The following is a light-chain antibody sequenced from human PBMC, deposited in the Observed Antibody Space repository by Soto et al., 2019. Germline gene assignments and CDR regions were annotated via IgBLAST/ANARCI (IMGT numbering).Light chain of an antibody. CDR1: QSVSSY. V-gene: IGKV3-11*01. CDR3: QQRSNWLT. Sequence: VLALSPGTLSLSPGERAPLFFRASQSVSSYLAWYQQKPGQAPRLLIYDASNRATGIPARFSGSGSGTDFTLTISSLEPEDFAVYYCQQRSNWLTFGGGTKVDI. J-gene: IGKJ4*01. CDR2: DAS.